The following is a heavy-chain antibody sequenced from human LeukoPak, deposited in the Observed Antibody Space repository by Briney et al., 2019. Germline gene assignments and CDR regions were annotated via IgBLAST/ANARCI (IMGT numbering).Heavy chain of an antibody. D-gene: IGHD3-16*01. V-gene: IGHV3-23*01. Sequence: GGSLRLSCAASGFRFSDFTMTWVRQAPGKGPEWVSAIGGRGGSTYYADSLGGRFTISRDNSKDMVYLQMKSLKVEDTATYYCGKEGGAWGQGTKVTVSS. CDR3: GKEGGA. CDR2: IGGRGGST. CDR1: GFRFSDFT. J-gene: IGHJ5*02.